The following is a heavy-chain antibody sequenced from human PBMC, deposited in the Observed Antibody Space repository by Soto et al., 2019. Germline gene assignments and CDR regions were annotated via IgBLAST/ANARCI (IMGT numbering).Heavy chain of an antibody. D-gene: IGHD3-16*02. J-gene: IGHJ4*02. CDR2: ISGYNGTT. Sequence: QVQLVQSGAEVKKPGASVKVSCKASGYTFTRYGINWVRQAPGQGPEWMGWISGYNGTTHYAQKLQGRVTMPTDTSTTTAYMEVRSLRSDDTAVYFCARTVLRLGELSLYGEDYWGQGTLVTVSS. V-gene: IGHV1-18*01. CDR3: ARTVLRLGELSLYGEDY. CDR1: GYTFTRYG.